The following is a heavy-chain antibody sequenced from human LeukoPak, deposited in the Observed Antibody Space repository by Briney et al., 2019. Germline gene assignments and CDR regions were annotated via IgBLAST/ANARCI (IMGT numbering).Heavy chain of an antibody. D-gene: IGHD2-15*01. CDR3: ARYCNGVTCYSGYDY. CDR2: ISTNGGGT. J-gene: IGHJ4*02. Sequence: PVGSLRLSCSASGFTFSRYAMHWVRQAPGKGLEYVSAISTNGGGTYYANSVKGRFTISRDNSKNTLYLQMGSLSAEDMAVYFCARYCNGVTCYSGYDYWGQGTLVTVSS. V-gene: IGHV3-64*01. CDR1: GFTFSRYA.